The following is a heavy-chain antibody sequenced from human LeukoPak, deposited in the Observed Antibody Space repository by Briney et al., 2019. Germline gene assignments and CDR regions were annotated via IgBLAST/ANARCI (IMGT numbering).Heavy chain of an antibody. CDR2: IGAYNGNT. CDR3: ARDRYYGSGSYPTPFDY. V-gene: IGHV1-18*01. CDR1: GYTVTSYG. Sequence: ASVKVSCKASGYTVTSYGISWVRQAPGQGLEWMGWIGAYNGNTNYAQKLQGRVTMTTDTSTSTAYMELRSLRSDDTAVYYCARDRYYGSGSYPTPFDYWGQGTLVTVSS. D-gene: IGHD3-10*01. J-gene: IGHJ4*02.